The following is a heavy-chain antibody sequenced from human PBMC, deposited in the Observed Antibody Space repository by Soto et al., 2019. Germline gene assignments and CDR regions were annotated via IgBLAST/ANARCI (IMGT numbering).Heavy chain of an antibody. CDR2: MNPGSGNA. CDR3: ARMASSGSLNWFDP. V-gene: IGHV1-8*01. J-gene: IGHJ5*02. Sequence: QVQLVQSGAEVKKPGASVKVCCKASGYIFTNYDINWVRQATGQGLEWMGWMNPGSGNAFYAHKFQGRVTMTRNISISTAYMEVSSLGSEDTAVYYCARMASSGSLNWFDPWGQGTPVTVSS. D-gene: IGHD3-10*01. CDR1: GYIFTNYD.